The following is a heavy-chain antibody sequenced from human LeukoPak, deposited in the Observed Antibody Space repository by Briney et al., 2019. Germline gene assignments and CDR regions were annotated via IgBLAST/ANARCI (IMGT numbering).Heavy chain of an antibody. J-gene: IGHJ4*02. CDR2: IYTSGST. Sequence: SETLSLTCTVSGGSINRGNFYWGWIRQPPGKGLEWIGRIYTSGSTNYNPSLKSRVTMSVDTSKNQFSLKLSSVTAADTAVYYCARKDYDSSGYFDYWGQGTLVTVSS. CDR3: ARKDYDSSGYFDY. V-gene: IGHV4-61*02. CDR1: GGSINRGNFY. D-gene: IGHD3-22*01.